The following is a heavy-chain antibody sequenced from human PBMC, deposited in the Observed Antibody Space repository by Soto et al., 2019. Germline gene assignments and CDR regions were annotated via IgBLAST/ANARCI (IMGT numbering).Heavy chain of an antibody. CDR3: ARGFAIDWYTYYFDY. D-gene: IGHD3-9*01. V-gene: IGHV4-59*08. J-gene: IGHJ4*02. CDR2: ISYSGAT. CDR1: GASISGYH. Sequence: QVQLQESGPGLVKPSETLSLTCTVSGASISGYHWSWIRQPPGKGLECLGYISYSGATNYNPSLKSRVTMSIATSKKHFSLQLNSVTAADTAVYYCARGFAIDWYTYYFDYWGQGPLVTVSS.